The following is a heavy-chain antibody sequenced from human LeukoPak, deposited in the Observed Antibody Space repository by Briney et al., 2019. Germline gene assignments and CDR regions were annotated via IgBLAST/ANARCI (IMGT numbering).Heavy chain of an antibody. J-gene: IGHJ4*02. V-gene: IGHV3-23*01. Sequence: GGSLRLSCAASGFTLRTYAMSWVRQTPGKGLEWVAATSSSDAGTYHADSVKGRFTISRDNSKNTLYLQMNSLRAEDTAVYYCAKYDSSGELDDWGQGTLVTVSS. CDR1: GFTLRTYA. D-gene: IGHD3-22*01. CDR2: TSSSDAGT. CDR3: AKYDSSGELDD.